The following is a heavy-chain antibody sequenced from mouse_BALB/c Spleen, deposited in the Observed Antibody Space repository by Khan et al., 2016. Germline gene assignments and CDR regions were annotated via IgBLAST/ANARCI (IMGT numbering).Heavy chain of an antibody. CDR3: AREGAEPRVDD. CDR1: GYTFTSYW. V-gene: IGHV1S41*01. CDR2: IDPGSGST. Sequence: DLVKPGASVKLSCKASGYTFTSYWINWIKQRPGQGLEWIGRIDPGSGSTNYTEMFKGKATLSVDTSSSTAYIHLSSLSSEYSSVYICAREGAEPRVDDWGRGTSVTVSS. J-gene: IGHJ4*01.